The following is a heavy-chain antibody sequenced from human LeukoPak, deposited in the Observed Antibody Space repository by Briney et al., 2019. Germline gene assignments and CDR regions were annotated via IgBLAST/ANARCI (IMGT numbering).Heavy chain of an antibody. CDR3: ATGGSSWSYYFDY. J-gene: IGHJ4*02. CDR1: GYTFTDYY. CDR2: VDPEDGET. V-gene: IGHV1-69-2*01. Sequence: GASVKVSCKASGYTFTDYYMHWVQQAPGKGLEWMGRVDPEDGETIYAEKFQGRVTITADTSTDTAYTELSSLRSEDTAVYYCATGGSSWSYYFDYWGQGTLVTVSS. D-gene: IGHD6-13*01.